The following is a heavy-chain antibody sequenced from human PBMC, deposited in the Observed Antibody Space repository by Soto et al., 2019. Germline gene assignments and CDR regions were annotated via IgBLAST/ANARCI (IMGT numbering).Heavy chain of an antibody. CDR3: ARDQYSSSSDYYYYGMDV. CDR2: IWYDGSNK. D-gene: IGHD6-6*01. CDR1: GFTFSSYG. V-gene: IGHV3-33*01. J-gene: IGHJ6*02. Sequence: QVQLVESGGGVVQPGRSLRLSCAASGFTFSSYGMHWVRQAPGKGLEWVAVIWYDGSNKYYADSVKGRFTISRDNSKNTLYLQMNSLRAEDTAVYYCARDQYSSSSDYYYYGMDVWGQGTTVTVSS.